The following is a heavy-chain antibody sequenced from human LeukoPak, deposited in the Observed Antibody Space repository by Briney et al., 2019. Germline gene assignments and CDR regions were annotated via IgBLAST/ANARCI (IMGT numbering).Heavy chain of an antibody. V-gene: IGHV3-23*01. J-gene: IGHJ4*02. CDR3: AKEYSGYDFDY. CDR1: GFTFSSYG. CDR2: TSGSGGNT. Sequence: PGGSLRLSCAASGFTFSSYGMHWVRQAPGKGLEWVAATSGSGGNTYYADSVKGRFTISRDNSKNTLYLQTNSLRAEDTAVYYCAKEYSGYDFDYWGQGTLVTVSS. D-gene: IGHD5-12*01.